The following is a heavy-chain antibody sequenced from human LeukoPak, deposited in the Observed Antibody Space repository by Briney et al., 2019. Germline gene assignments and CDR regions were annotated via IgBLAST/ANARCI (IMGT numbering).Heavy chain of an antibody. CDR1: GFTFSSYG. CDR2: IWYDGSNK. J-gene: IGHJ4*02. CDR3: AREGVSSGYHLFDY. D-gene: IGHD3-22*01. V-gene: IGHV3-33*01. Sequence: GRSLRLSCTASGFTFSSYGMHWVRQAPGKGLEWVAVIWYDGSNKYYADSVKGRFTISRDNSKNTLYLQMNSLRAEDTAVYYCAREGVSSGYHLFDYWGQGTLVTVSS.